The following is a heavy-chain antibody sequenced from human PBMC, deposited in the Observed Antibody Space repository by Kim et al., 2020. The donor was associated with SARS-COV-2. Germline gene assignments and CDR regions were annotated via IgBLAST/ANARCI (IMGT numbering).Heavy chain of an antibody. CDR2: ISWNSGSI. V-gene: IGHV3-9*01. Sequence: GGSLRLSCAASGFTFDDYAMHWVRQAPGKGLEWVSGISWNSGSIGYADSVKGRFTISRDNAKNSLYLQMNSLRAEDTALYYCAKDMLRQLVRYYYGMAV. CDR1: GFTFDDYA. CDR3: AKDMLRQLVRYYYGMAV. D-gene: IGHD6-13*01. J-gene: IGHJ6*01.